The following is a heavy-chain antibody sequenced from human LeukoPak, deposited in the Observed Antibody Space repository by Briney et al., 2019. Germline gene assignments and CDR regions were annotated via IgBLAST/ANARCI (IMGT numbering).Heavy chain of an antibody. CDR2: ISGSGDST. CDR1: GFTFSSYA. Sequence: GGSLRLSCAASGFTFSSYAMTWVRQAPGKGLEWVSAISGSGDSTYYADSVKGLFTISRDNSKNTLYLQMNSLRAEDTAVYYCAKGPLPRIDYWGQGTLVTVSS. CDR3: AKGPLPRIDY. V-gene: IGHV3-23*01. J-gene: IGHJ4*02.